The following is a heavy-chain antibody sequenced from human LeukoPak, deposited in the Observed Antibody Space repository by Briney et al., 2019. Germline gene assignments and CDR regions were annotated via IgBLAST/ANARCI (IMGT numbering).Heavy chain of an antibody. D-gene: IGHD6-19*01. Sequence: SETLSLTCTVSGGSISSYYWSWIRQPPGKGLEWIGYIYYSGSTNYNPSLKSRVTISVDTSKNQFSMKLSSVTAADTAVYYCARAPYSGWSIFDYWGQGTLVTVSS. V-gene: IGHV4-59*01. CDR2: IYYSGST. CDR3: ARAPYSGWSIFDY. CDR1: GGSISSYY. J-gene: IGHJ4*02.